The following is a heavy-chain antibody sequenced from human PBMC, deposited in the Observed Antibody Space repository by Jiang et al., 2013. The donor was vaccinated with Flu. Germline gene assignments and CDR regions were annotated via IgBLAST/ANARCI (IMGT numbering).Heavy chain of an antibody. J-gene: IGHJ5*02. D-gene: IGHD3-22*01. CDR3: AKDPIVVVAKGSGWFDP. CDR2: IDGTGGST. CDR1: GFTFSTYA. V-gene: IGHV3-23*04. Sequence: VQLVESGGGLVQPGGSLRVSCAASGFTFSTYAMSWIRQAPGKGLEWVSAIDGTGGSTYYADSVKGRFTISRDNSKNTLYLQMNSLRAEDTALYYCAKDPIVVVAKGSGWFDPWGQGTLVTVSS.